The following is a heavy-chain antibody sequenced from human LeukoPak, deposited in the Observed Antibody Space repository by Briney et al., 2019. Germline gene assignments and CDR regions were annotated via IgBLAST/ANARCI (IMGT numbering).Heavy chain of an antibody. Sequence: ASVKVSCKASGGTFSKYTISWVRQRPGQGLEWMGGITPLFGTANYAQKFQGRVTITADESASTAYMELSSLRSEDTAVYYCARDPTPLVPSYYFDYWGQGTLVTVSS. CDR2: ITPLFGTA. J-gene: IGHJ4*02. V-gene: IGHV1-69*13. CDR3: ARDPTPLVPSYYFDY. CDR1: GGTFSKYT.